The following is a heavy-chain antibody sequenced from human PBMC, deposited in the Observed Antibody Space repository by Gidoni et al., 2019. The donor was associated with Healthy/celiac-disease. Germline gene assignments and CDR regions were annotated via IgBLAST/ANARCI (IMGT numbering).Heavy chain of an antibody. CDR1: GFTVSSNY. CDR3: ARDLKTVRGVRGWFDP. V-gene: IGHV3-53*04. D-gene: IGHD3-10*01. J-gene: IGHJ5*02. Sequence: EVQLVESGGGLVQPGGSLRLSCAASGFTVSSNYMSWVRQAPGKGLEWVSVSYSGGSTYYADSVKGRFTISRHNSKNTLYLQMNSLRAEDTAVYYCARDLKTVRGVRGWFDPWGQGTLVTVSS. CDR2: SYSGGST.